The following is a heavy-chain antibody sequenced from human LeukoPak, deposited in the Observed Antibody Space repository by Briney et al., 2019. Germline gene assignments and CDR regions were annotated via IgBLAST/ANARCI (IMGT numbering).Heavy chain of an antibody. CDR2: VSYDGSNK. V-gene: IGHV3-30*04. CDR3: ARAILRPGFDY. CDR1: GFTISNSNYA. Sequence: PGRSLRLSCAASGFTISNSNYAMHWVRQAPGKGLGWVAVVSYDGSNKYYADSVKGRFTISRDNFKNMLYLQMNSLRAEDTAVYYCARAILRPGFDYWGQGTLATVSS. D-gene: IGHD2-2*02. J-gene: IGHJ4*02.